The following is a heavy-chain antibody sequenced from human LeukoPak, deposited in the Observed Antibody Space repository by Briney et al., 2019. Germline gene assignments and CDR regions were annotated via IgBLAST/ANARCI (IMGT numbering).Heavy chain of an antibody. Sequence: SETLSLTCTVSGGSISSGGYYWSWIRQPPGKGLEWIGYIYHSGSTYYNPSLKSRVTISVDRSKNQFSLKLSSVTAADTAVYYCARALPLGSGYPWYFDYWGQGTLVTVSS. CDR2: IYHSGST. CDR3: ARALPLGSGYPWYFDY. D-gene: IGHD3-3*01. V-gene: IGHV4-30-2*01. J-gene: IGHJ4*02. CDR1: GGSISSGGYY.